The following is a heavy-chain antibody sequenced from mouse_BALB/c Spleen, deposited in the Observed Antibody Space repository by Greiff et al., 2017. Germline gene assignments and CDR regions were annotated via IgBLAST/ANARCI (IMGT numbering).Heavy chain of an antibody. V-gene: IGHV1S81*02. CDR3: RVCRYDEYYAMDY. CDR1: GYTFTSYY. D-gene: IGHD2-14*01. Sequence: QVQLKQSGAELVKPGASVKLSCKASGYTFTSYYMYWVKQRPGQGLEWIGEINPSNGGTNFNEKFKSKATLTVDKSSSTAYMQLSSLTSEDSAVYYGRVCRYDEYYAMDYWGQGTSVTVSS. J-gene: IGHJ4*01. CDR2: INPSNGGT.